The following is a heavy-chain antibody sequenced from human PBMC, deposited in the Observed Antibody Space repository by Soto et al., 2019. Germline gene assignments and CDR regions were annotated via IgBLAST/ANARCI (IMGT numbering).Heavy chain of an antibody. J-gene: IGHJ6*02. CDR2: IYYSGST. Sequence: SETLSLTCTVSDGSVSSGDHFWSWLRQSPGKRLEWIAYIYYSGSTNYNPSLKSRATISVDTSKSQVSLTLTSMTAADAALYYCARSPNYYYYGFDVWGQGTAVTVSS. CDR1: DGSVSSGDHF. CDR3: ARSPNYYYYGFDV. V-gene: IGHV4-61*08. D-gene: IGHD3-10*01.